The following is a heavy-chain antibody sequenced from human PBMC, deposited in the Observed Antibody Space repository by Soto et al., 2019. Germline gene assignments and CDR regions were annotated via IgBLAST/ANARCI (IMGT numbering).Heavy chain of an antibody. CDR2: ISTYSGDT. D-gene: IGHD5-12*01. V-gene: IGHV1-18*01. Sequence: GASVKVSCKASGYTFFTYDISWVRQAPGQGLEWMGWISTYSGDTKYAHKFQGRVTMTTDTSTTTAYLELRSLRSDDTAVYYCARHHGPTTSENWFDPWGQGTLVTVSS. CDR1: GYTFFTYD. CDR3: ARHHGPTTSENWFDP. J-gene: IGHJ5*02.